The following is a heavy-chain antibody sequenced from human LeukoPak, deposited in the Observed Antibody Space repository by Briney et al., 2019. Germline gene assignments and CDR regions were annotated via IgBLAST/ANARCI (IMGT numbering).Heavy chain of an antibody. J-gene: IGHJ2*01. CDR1: GGSSSSYF. CDR3: AGRDRPLDL. V-gene: IGHV4-59*01. Sequence: ETQISCSTVSGGSSSSYFGSWIRQPPGKGLEWIGYIYYSGSTNYNPSLKSRVTISVDTSKKQFSLKVRSVTAADTAVYYCAGRDRPLDLWGR. D-gene: IGHD3-22*01. CDR2: IYYSGST.